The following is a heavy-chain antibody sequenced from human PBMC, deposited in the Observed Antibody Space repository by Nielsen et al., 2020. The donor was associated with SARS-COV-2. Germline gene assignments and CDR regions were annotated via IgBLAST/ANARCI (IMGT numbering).Heavy chain of an antibody. V-gene: IGHV3-9*01. Sequence: SLKISCAASGFTFDDYAMHWVRQAPGKGLEWVSGISWNSGNIGYADSVKGRFTISRDNAKNSLYLQMNSLRAEDTALYYCASRLGWGQGTLVTVSS. CDR3: ASRLG. J-gene: IGHJ4*02. D-gene: IGHD3-16*01. CDR1: GFTFDDYA. CDR2: ISWNSGNI.